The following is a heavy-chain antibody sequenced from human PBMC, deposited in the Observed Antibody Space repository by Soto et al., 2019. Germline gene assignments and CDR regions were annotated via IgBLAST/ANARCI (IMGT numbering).Heavy chain of an antibody. Sequence: SETLSLTCTVSGGSISSYYWSWIRQPPGKGLEWIGYIYYSGSTNYNPSLKSRVTISVDTSKNQFSLKLSSVTAADTAVYYCARHNMVRGVITNYYYYGMDVWGQGTTVTVSS. D-gene: IGHD3-10*01. CDR1: GGSISSYY. V-gene: IGHV4-59*08. CDR3: ARHNMVRGVITNYYYYGMDV. J-gene: IGHJ6*02. CDR2: IYYSGST.